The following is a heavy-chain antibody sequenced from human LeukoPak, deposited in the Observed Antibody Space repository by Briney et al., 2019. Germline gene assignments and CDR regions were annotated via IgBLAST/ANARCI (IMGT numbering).Heavy chain of an antibody. V-gene: IGHV3-43*02. CDR1: GLTFDDYA. CDR3: VKELEYFQH. J-gene: IGHJ1*01. Sequence: GGSLRLSCAASGLTFDDYAMHWVRQAPGKGLEWVSLISGVGGSTYYAGSVKGRFTISRDNSKNSLYLQMNSLRTEDTALYYCVKELEYFQHWGQGTLATVSS. CDR2: ISGVGGST.